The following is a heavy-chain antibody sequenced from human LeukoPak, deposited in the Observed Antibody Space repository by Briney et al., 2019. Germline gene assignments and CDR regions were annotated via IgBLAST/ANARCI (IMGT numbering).Heavy chain of an antibody. D-gene: IGHD2-15*01. V-gene: IGHV1-18*01. CDR3: ARSGWECSGGSCYSWPRGNYYYMDV. CDR1: GYTFTSYG. CDR2: ISAYNGNT. J-gene: IGHJ6*03. Sequence: ASVKVSCKASGYTFTSYGISWVRQAPGQGLEWMGWISAYNGNTNYAQKLQGRVTMTTDTSTSTAYMELRSLRSEDTAVYYCARSGWECSGGSCYSWPRGNYYYMDVWGKGTTVTVSS.